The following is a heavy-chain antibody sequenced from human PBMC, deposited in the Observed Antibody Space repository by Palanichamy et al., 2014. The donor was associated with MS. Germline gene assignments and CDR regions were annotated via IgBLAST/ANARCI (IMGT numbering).Heavy chain of an antibody. CDR2: ISGNGDNT. CDR3: AKSSRLTYFWRHYSDSPHYFYYGMDV. D-gene: IGHD3-3*01. V-gene: IGHV3-23*01. Sequence: EVHLLESGGGLVQPGGSLRLACAASGLTSDTYAMTWVRQAPGKGLEWLSLISGNGDNTYYADSVKGRFTISRDNSKNTVYLEMNGLRTEDTALYYCAKSSRLTYFWRHYSDSPHYFYYGMDVWGQGTTVTVSS. J-gene: IGHJ6*02. CDR1: GLTSDTYA.